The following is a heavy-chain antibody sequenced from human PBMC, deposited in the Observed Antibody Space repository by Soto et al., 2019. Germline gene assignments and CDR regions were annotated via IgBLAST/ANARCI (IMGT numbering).Heavy chain of an antibody. CDR1: GFTPISNY. CDR2: IYSGGST. V-gene: IGHV3-53*04. CDR3: ARETCYYPTYAFDI. D-gene: IGHD3-9*01. Sequence: GGSLRLSSAASGFTPISNYKSLVLQAPGKGLEWVSVIYSGGSTYYADSVKGRFTISRHNSKNTLYLQMNSLRAEDTAVYYCARETCYYPTYAFDIWGQGTMVTVSS. J-gene: IGHJ3*02.